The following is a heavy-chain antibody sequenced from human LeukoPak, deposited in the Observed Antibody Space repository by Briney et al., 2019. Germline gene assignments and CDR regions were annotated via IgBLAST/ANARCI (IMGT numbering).Heavy chain of an antibody. V-gene: IGHV1-8*01. J-gene: IGHJ4*02. CDR2: MNPNSGNT. D-gene: IGHD3-3*01. CDR1: GYTFTSYD. CDR3: AISGFLEWLLAN. Sequence: GASVKVSCKASGYTFTSYDINWVRQATGQGLEWMGWMNPNSGNTGYAQKFQGRVTMTRNTSISAAYMELSSLRSEDTAVYYCAISGFLEWLLANWGQGTLVTVSS.